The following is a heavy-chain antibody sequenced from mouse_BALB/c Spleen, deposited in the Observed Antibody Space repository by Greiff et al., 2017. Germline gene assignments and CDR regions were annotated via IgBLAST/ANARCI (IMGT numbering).Heavy chain of an antibody. CDR1: GYTFTDYN. CDR3: ARDYGSSYWFAY. D-gene: IGHD1-1*01. CDR2: IYPYNGGT. V-gene: IGHV1S29*02. J-gene: IGHJ3*01. Sequence: EVQLQQSGPELVKPGASVKISCKASGYTFTDYNMHWVKQSHGKSLEWIGYIYPYNGGTGYNQKFKSKATLTVDNSSSTAYMELRSLTSEDSAVYYCARDYGSSYWFAYWGQGTLVTVSA.